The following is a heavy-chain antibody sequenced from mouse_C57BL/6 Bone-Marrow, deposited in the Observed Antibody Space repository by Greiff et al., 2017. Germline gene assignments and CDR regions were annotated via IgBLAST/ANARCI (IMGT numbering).Heavy chain of an antibody. CDR2: IYPRSGNT. V-gene: IGHV1-81*01. CDR3: ARGRGLNYGYAFAY. Sequence: VQLKESGAELARPGASVKLSCKASGYTFTSYGISWVKQRTGQGLEWIGEIYPRSGNTYYNEKFKGKATLTADKSSSTAYMELRSLTSEDSAVYFCARGRGLNYGYAFAYWGQGTLVTVSA. D-gene: IGHD2-2*01. CDR1: GYTFTSYG. J-gene: IGHJ3*01.